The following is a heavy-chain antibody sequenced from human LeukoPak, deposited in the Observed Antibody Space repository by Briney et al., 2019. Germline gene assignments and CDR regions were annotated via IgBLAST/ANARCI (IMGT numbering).Heavy chain of an antibody. D-gene: IGHD2-2*01. J-gene: IGHJ3*02. CDR2: IYYSGST. CDR3: ASSNGYCSSTSCYVPYDAFDI. CDR1: GGSISSYY. V-gene: IGHV4-59*01. Sequence: SETLSLTCTVSGGSISSYYWSWIRQPPGKGLEWIGYIYYSGSTNYNPSLKSRVTISVDTSKNQFSLKLGSVTAADTAVYYCASSNGYCSSTSCYVPYDAFDIWGQGTMVTVSS.